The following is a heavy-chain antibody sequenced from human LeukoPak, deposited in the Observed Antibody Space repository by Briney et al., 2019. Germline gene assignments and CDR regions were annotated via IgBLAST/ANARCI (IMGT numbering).Heavy chain of an antibody. V-gene: IGHV1-69*04. CDR2: IIPVLEEA. J-gene: IGHJ5*02. CDR1: GVTFGNSG. Sequence: ASVKVSCKASGVTFGNSGITWVRQAPGQGLEWMGRIIPVLEEAQYAQNFQGKVTITADKSTSTAYMELHSLTSEDTAVYYCARDQLELGTHWFDPWGQGTLVTVSS. D-gene: IGHD1-1*01. CDR3: ARDQLELGTHWFDP.